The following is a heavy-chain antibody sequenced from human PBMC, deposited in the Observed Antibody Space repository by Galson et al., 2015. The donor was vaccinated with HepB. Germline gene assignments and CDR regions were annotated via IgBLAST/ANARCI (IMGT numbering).Heavy chain of an antibody. D-gene: IGHD1-26*01. V-gene: IGHV4-61*02. CDR3: ARSRIDQWREAYYYYMDV. Sequence: TLSLTCTVSGGSISSGSYYWSWIRQPAGKGLEWIGRIYTSGSTSYNPSLKSRVTMSVDTSKNQFSLKLSSVTAADTAVYYCARSRIDQWREAYYYYMDVWGKGTTVTVSS. CDR1: GGSISSGSYY. CDR2: IYTSGST. J-gene: IGHJ6*03.